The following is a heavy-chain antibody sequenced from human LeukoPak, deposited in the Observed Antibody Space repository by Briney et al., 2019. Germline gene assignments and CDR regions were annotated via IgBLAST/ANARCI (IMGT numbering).Heavy chain of an antibody. CDR1: GGTFSSYA. D-gene: IGHD2-15*01. Sequence: GASVKVSCKASGGTFSSYAISWVRQAPGQGLEWMGGIIPIFGTASYAQKFQGRVTITTDESTSTAYMELSSLRSEDTAVYYCAILGYCSGGSCYSSYYYYYMDVWGKGTTVTVSS. CDR2: IIPIFGTA. CDR3: AILGYCSGGSCYSSYYYYYMDV. J-gene: IGHJ6*03. V-gene: IGHV1-69*05.